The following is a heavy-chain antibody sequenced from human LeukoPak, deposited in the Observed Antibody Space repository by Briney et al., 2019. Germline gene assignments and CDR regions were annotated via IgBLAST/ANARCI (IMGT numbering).Heavy chain of an antibody. V-gene: IGHV3-7*01. CDR3: ARDHNYFGSDRYYDAFDI. Sequence: GGSPRLSCAASGFTLSGYWMNWVRQAPGKGLEWVANIRGDGSRLYYVDSVKGRFTISRDNAKNSLYLQMSNLRAEDTSVYYCARDHNYFGSDRYYDAFDIWGQGTRVTVSS. D-gene: IGHD2-21*02. CDR2: IRGDGSRL. J-gene: IGHJ3*02. CDR1: GFTLSGYW.